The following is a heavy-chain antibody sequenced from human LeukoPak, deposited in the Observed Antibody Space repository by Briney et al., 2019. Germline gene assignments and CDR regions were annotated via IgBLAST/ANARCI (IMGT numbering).Heavy chain of an antibody. D-gene: IGHD2-15*01. J-gene: IGHJ6*04. CDR1: GFTFSNYA. V-gene: IGHV3-30*04. CDR2: ISYDGSNK. CDR3: ARAGYIFPRSAMDV. Sequence: GGSLRLSCAASGFTFSNYAMHWVRQAPGKGLEWVAVISYDGSNKYYTDSVKGRFTISGDSSKNTLYLQMNSLRAEDTAVYYCARAGYIFPRSAMDVWGKGTTVTFSS.